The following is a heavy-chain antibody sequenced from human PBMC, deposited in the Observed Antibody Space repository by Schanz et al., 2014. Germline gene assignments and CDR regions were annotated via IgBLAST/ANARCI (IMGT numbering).Heavy chain of an antibody. CDR3: VRDKKGFVAVAGRAPFDY. CDR2: ISSSSMYI. D-gene: IGHD6-19*01. CDR1: GFSFSSYT. Sequence: VQLLESGGGLVQPGESLRLSCAASGFSFSSYTMSWVRQAPGKGLEWVSSISSSSMYIYQADSMRGRFTISRDNAKNSLYLQVNNLSAEDTAVYYCVRDKKGFVAVAGRAPFDYWGQGTLVTVSS. V-gene: IGHV3-21*02. J-gene: IGHJ4*02.